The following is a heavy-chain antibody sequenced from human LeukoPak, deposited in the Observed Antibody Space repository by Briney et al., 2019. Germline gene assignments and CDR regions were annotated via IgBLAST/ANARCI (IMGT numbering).Heavy chain of an antibody. D-gene: IGHD3-10*01. CDR2: IRNTANGYAT. V-gene: IGHV3-73*01. Sequence: GGSLRLSCAASGFTFSGSALHWVRQASGKGLEWVGRIRNTANGYATAYAASVKGRFTISRDDSKNTAYLQMDSLKTEDTAVYYCTGNYYGSGSYADFDYWGQGTLVTVSS. J-gene: IGHJ4*02. CDR1: GFTFSGSA. CDR3: TGNYYGSGSYADFDY.